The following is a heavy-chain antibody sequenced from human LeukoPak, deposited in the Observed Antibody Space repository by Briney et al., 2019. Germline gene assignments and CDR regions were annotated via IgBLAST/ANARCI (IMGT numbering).Heavy chain of an antibody. CDR3: AKGTSAVSNFDY. J-gene: IGHJ4*02. V-gene: IGHV3-74*01. CDR2: INGDERSR. D-gene: IGHD5/OR15-5a*01. Sequence: GGSLRLSCEVSGFTFGDYWMHWVRQPPGKGLVWVSRINGDERSRAYADSVKGRFTISRDNSKNTLYLQMNSLRAEDTAVYYCAKGTSAVSNFDYWGQGTLVTVSS. CDR1: GFTFGDYW.